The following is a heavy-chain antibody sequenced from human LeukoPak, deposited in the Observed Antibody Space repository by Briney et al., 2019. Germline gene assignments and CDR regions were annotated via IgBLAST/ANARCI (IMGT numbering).Heavy chain of an antibody. Sequence: SETLSLTCTVSGGSISSCYWSWTRQPAGKGLEWIGRIYTSGSTNYNPSLKSRVTMSVDTSKNQFSLKLSSVTAADTAVYYCARAPPHYDSSGYYSSDAFDIWGQGTMVTVSS. CDR3: ARAPPHYDSSGYYSSDAFDI. J-gene: IGHJ3*02. CDR2: IYTSGST. CDR1: GGSISSCY. V-gene: IGHV4-4*07. D-gene: IGHD3-22*01.